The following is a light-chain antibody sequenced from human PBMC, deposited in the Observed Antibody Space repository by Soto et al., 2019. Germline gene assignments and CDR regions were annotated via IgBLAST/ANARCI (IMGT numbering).Light chain of an antibody. V-gene: IGLV2-14*01. J-gene: IGLJ2*01. CDR3: CSYTSSGAHV. Sequence: QSALTQPASVSGSPGQSITISCTGTSSDVGGYDYVSWHQQHPGKAPKLMIYEVNTRPSGVSNRFSGSKSANTASLTISGLQAEDEADYYCCSYTSSGAHVFGGGTKVTVL. CDR2: EVN. CDR1: SSDVGGYDY.